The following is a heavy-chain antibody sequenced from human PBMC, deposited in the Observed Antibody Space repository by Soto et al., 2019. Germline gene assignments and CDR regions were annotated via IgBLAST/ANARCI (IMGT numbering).Heavy chain of an antibody. V-gene: IGHV5-51*01. CDR3: ARTAXXGKYYYGMDV. J-gene: IGHJ6*02. D-gene: IGHD6-13*01. Sequence: EVQLVQSGAEVKKPGESLKISCKGSGYSFTSYWIGWVRQMPGKGLELMGIIYPGDSDTRYSPSFQGQVTISADKSISTAYLQWSSLKASDTXMYYCARTAXXGKYYYGMDVWGQGTTVTVSS. CDR1: GYSFTSYW. CDR2: IYPGDSDT.